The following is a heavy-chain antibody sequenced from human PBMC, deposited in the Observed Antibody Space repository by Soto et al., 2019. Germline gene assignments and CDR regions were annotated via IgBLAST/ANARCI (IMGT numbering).Heavy chain of an antibody. CDR3: ARLQLGGDRMLNWFDP. CDR1: GYIFTKYG. D-gene: IGHD2-21*02. Sequence: QVQVVQSGPELKKPGASVKVSCKAQGYIFTKYGIGWVRQAPGHGLEWMGLINVYNGDRKVAQKFQDRVSMTTDTATDTAYMELKSLRSGDTAVYYCARLQLGGDRMLNWFDPSGQGTLVTVSS. CDR2: INVYNGDR. J-gene: IGHJ5*02. V-gene: IGHV1-18*01.